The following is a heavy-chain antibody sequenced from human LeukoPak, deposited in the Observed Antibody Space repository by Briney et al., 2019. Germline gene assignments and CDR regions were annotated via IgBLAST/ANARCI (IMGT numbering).Heavy chain of an antibody. CDR3: AKGNRYYYDSSGYYPIDY. Sequence: GGSLRLSCGASGFTFDGYTMHWVRHAPGKGLEWVSLISWNGGSTSYADSVKGRFTISRDNSKSTLYLQMNSLRAEDTAVYYCAKGNRYYYDSSGYYPIDYWGQGTLVTVSS. CDR1: GFTFDGYT. D-gene: IGHD3-22*01. J-gene: IGHJ4*02. CDR2: ISWNGGST. V-gene: IGHV3-43*01.